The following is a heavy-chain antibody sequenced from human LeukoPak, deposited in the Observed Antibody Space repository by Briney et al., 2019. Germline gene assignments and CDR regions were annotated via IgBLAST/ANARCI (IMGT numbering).Heavy chain of an antibody. CDR1: GYTFSNYG. Sequence: ASVKVSCKASGYTFSNYGMSWVRQAPGRGLEWMGWISALNGNTEFAQKVQDRITLTTDTSTNTAYMELRSLRPDDTAVYYCATSMIVAGDAFDIWGQGTMVTVSS. V-gene: IGHV1-18*01. CDR3: ATSMIVAGDAFDI. J-gene: IGHJ3*02. CDR2: ISALNGNT. D-gene: IGHD3-22*01.